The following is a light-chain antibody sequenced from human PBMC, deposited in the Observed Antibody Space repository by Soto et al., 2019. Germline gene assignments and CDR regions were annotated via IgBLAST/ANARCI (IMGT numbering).Light chain of an antibody. V-gene: IGKV1-5*03. CDR2: KAS. CDR1: QSISSW. CDR3: QHYNSYSEA. J-gene: IGKJ1*01. Sequence: IRMTQSPSSLSASTGDRVTITFRASQSISSWLAWYQQKPGKAPKLLIYKASTLKSGVPSRFSGSGSGTEFTRTISSLQPDDFATYYCQHYNSYSEAFGQGTKVDIK.